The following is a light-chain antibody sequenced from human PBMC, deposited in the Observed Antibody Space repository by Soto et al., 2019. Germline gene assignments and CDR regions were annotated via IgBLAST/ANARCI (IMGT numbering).Light chain of an antibody. CDR1: NSNIGAGYD. CDR2: SNN. CDR3: AVWDETLIEV. Sequence: QSVLTQPPSVSGAPGQRVTISCTGSNSNIGAGYDVHWYLQLPGTAPKLLVYSNNNRPSGVPDRYSGSKSGTSASLAITGLQAEDEADYFCAVWDETLIEVFGTGTKVTVL. J-gene: IGLJ1*01. V-gene: IGLV1-40*01.